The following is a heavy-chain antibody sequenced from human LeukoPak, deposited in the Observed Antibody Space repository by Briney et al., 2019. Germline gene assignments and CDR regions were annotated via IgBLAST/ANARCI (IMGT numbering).Heavy chain of an antibody. Sequence: ASVKVSCKASGGTFSSYAISWVRQAPGQGLEWMGGIIPIFGTANYAQKFQGRVTITADESTSTAYMELSSLRSEDTAVYYCASDARGAAAADDAFDLWGQGTMVTVSS. J-gene: IGHJ3*01. D-gene: IGHD6-13*01. CDR1: GGTFSSYA. CDR3: ASDARGAAAADDAFDL. CDR2: IIPIFGTA. V-gene: IGHV1-69*13.